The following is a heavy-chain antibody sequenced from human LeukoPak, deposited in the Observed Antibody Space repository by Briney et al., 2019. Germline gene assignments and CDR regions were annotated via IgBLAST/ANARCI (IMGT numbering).Heavy chain of an antibody. CDR2: MNPKRGNT. V-gene: IGHV1-8*02. Sequence: ASVKVSCKASGNTLTGYYMHWVRQAPGQGLEWMGWMNPKRGNTGYAPTFQGRVTITRDTSIDTAFMELSSLRPDDTAVYYCARGGSSSSYYNNYGMDVWGQGTTITVSS. D-gene: IGHD6-13*01. CDR1: GNTLTGYY. J-gene: IGHJ6*02. CDR3: ARGGSSSSYYNNYGMDV.